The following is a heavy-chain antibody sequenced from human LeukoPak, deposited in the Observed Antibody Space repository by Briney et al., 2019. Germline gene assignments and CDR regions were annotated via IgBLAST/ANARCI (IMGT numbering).Heavy chain of an antibody. V-gene: IGHV4-4*07. CDR3: ARSPGAHSDY. Sequence: SETLSLTCTVSGGSISRYYWSWIRQPAGKGLEWIGRIYTGGTTYNPSLKSRVTMSVDTSKNQFSPKLSSVTAADTAVYYCARSPGAHSDYWGQGTLVTVSS. CDR1: GGSISRYY. J-gene: IGHJ4*02. CDR2: IYTGGT.